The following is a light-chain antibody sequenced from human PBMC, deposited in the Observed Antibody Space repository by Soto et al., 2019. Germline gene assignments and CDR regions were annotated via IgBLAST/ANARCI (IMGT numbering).Light chain of an antibody. CDR1: QSVLSK. Sequence: EIVMTQSPATLSVSPGERATLSCRASQSVLSKLAWYQQKPGQAPRLLIYGAFTRATDIPGRFSGSGSGTECTHTNISLQSEDLAVYYCQQYNNWPIPFGQGTRLEIK. J-gene: IGKJ5*01. CDR3: QQYNNWPIP. CDR2: GAF. V-gene: IGKV3-15*01.